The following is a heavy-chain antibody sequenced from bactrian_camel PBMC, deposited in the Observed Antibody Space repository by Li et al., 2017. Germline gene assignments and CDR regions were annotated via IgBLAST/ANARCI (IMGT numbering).Heavy chain of an antibody. CDR2: IAVGGIT. CDR3: AAEFNRPWGALQRRAYTY. D-gene: IGHD5*01. V-gene: IGHV3S53*01. J-gene: IGHJ4*01. CDR1: IYNGDC. Sequence: HVQLVESGGGSVQAGGSLRLSCTASIYNGDCMGWFRQTPENEREGVAAIAVGGITKDYADFARGRFTISRDASKMYLQMDTLNTDDTGVYYCAAEFNRPWGALQRRAYTYWGQGTQVTVS.